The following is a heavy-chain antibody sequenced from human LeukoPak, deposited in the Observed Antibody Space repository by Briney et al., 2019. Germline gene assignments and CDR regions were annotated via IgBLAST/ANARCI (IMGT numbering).Heavy chain of an antibody. Sequence: GGSLRLSCAASGFTFSTYGMTWVRQAPGKGLEWVSSISGSGGSTYYADSVKGRVTVSRDNSKSTLFLQMNSLRAEDTAVYYCARDNGWSADFWGQGTLVTVSS. V-gene: IGHV3-23*01. CDR1: GFTFSTYG. CDR3: ARDNGWSADF. J-gene: IGHJ4*02. D-gene: IGHD2-15*01. CDR2: ISGSGGST.